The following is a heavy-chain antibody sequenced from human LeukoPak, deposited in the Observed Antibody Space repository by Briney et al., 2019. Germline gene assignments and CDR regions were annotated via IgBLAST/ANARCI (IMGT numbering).Heavy chain of an antibody. J-gene: IGHJ4*02. CDR3: ASGKETSMAQGY. CDR1: GFTVSSNY. Sequence: PGGSLRLPCAVSGFTVSSNYMTWVRQAPGKGLEWVSVIYSGGSIYYADSVKGRFTISRDISKNTVDLQLNSLRAEDTAVYYCASGKETSMAQGYWGQGTLVTVSS. D-gene: IGHD5-18*01. CDR2: IYSGGSI. V-gene: IGHV3-53*01.